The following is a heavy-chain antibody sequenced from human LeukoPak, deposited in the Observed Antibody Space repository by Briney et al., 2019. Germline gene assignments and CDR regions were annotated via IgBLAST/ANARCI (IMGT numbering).Heavy chain of an antibody. CDR1: GFTFSSYA. D-gene: IGHD3-10*01. CDR2: ISGSGGST. Sequence: GGSLRLSCATSGFTFSSYAMSWVRQAPGKGLEWVSAISGSGGSTYYADSVKGRFTISRDNSKNTLYLQMNSLRAEDTAVYYCAKGKSPMVRGVNFDYWGQGTLVTVSS. J-gene: IGHJ4*02. CDR3: AKGKSPMVRGVNFDY. V-gene: IGHV3-23*01.